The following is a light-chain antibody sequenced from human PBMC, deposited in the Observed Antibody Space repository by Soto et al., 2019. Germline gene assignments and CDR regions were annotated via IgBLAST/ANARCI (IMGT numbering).Light chain of an antibody. J-gene: IGKJ1*01. V-gene: IGKV3-20*01. CDR3: QQYGSSPTT. CDR1: QSVSNSF. CDR2: GAS. Sequence: IVLTQSPATLSLSPGERATLSCRASQSVSNSFLAWYQQAPGQAPRLLIYGASSRATGIPDRFSGSGSGTDFTLTISRLEPEDFAVYYCQQYGSSPTTFGQGTKVDIK.